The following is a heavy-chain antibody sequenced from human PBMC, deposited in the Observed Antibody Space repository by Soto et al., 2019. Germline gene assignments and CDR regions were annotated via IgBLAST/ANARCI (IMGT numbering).Heavy chain of an antibody. V-gene: IGHV3-23*01. Sequence: QPRGSLRLSCPAPGFSFGSYALSWVRQAPGKGLDLVSTIIGSDGKTFYSASVKGRFSISRGTYQSTLYLQMSIQIAEDTAMYYCARWSYLDYWGQATRLTLS. D-gene: IGHD3-3*01. CDR3: ARWSYLDY. J-gene: IGHJ4*02. CDR1: GFSFGSYA. CDR2: IIGSDGKT.